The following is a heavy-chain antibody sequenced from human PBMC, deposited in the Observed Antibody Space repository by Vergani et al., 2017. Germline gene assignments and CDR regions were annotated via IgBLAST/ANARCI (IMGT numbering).Heavy chain of an antibody. CDR1: GGSFSGYY. V-gene: IGHV4-34*01. J-gene: IGHJ6*02. CDR2: INHSGST. CDR3: ARRKRGYGMDV. D-gene: IGHD3-16*01. Sequence: QVQLQQWGAGLLKPSETLSLTCAVYGGSFSGYYWSWIRQPPGKGLEWIGEINHSGSTNYNPSLKSRVTISVDTSKNQFSLKLSSVTAADTAVYYCARRKRGYGMDVWGQGTTVTVSS.